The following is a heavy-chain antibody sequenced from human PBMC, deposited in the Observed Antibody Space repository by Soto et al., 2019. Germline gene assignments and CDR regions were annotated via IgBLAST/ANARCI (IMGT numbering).Heavy chain of an antibody. V-gene: IGHV3-23*01. CDR3: AKALGELSPESFDY. CDR2: ISGSGGST. Sequence: PGGSLRISCAASGFTFNSYAMSGVRQTPGKGLEWASAISGSGGSTYYADSVKGRFTISRDNFKNTLYLQMNSLRAEDTAVYYCAKALGELSPESFDYWGQGTLVTVSS. CDR1: GFTFNSYA. D-gene: IGHD3-16*02. J-gene: IGHJ4*02.